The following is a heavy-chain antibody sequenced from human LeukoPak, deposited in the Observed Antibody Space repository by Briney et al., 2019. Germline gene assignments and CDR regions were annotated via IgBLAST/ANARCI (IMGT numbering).Heavy chain of an antibody. D-gene: IGHD5-24*01. J-gene: IGHJ4*02. V-gene: IGHV3-21*01. CDR1: GFTFNTYT. CDR2: ISSGSSAT. CDR3: VRGDGRDY. Sequence: EGSLRLSCAASGFTFNTYTMNWVRQAPGKGLEWVSSISSGSSATHYADSVKGRLTISRDNAKNSLYLQMDNLRAEDTAVYYCVRGDGRDYWGQGTLVTVSS.